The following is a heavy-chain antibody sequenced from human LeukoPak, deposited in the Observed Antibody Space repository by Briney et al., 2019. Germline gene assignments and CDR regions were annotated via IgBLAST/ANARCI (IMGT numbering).Heavy chain of an antibody. CDR2: IYHSGST. J-gene: IGHJ5*02. D-gene: IGHD4-11*01. CDR1: VGSNSSGGYS. V-gene: IGHV4-30-2*01. CDR3: ARAYYSLPTLTWFDP. Sequence: SQTLSLTCAVSVGSNSSGGYSWSWIRQPPGKGLEWIGHIYHSGSTYYNPSLKSRVTIPVDRSKNQFSLKLSSVTAADTAVYYCARAYYSLPTLTWFDPWGQGTLVTVSS.